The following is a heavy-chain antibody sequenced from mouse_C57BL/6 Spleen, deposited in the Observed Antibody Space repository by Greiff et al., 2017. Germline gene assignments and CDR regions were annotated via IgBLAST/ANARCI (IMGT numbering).Heavy chain of an antibody. CDR1: GYAFSSYW. D-gene: IGHD2-1*01. Sequence: VKLVESGAELVKPGASVKISCKASGYAFSSYWMNWVKQRPGKGLEWIGQIYPGDGDTNYNGKFKGKATLTADKSSSTAYMQLSSLTSEDSAVYFCARKGGLYGNFHFDYWGQGTTLTVSS. CDR3: ARKGGLYGNFHFDY. J-gene: IGHJ2*01. V-gene: IGHV1-80*01. CDR2: IYPGDGDT.